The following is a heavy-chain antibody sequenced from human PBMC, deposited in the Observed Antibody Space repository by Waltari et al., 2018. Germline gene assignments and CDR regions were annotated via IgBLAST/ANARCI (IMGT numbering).Heavy chain of an antibody. CDR1: GDSITSHTYY. D-gene: IGHD2-15*01. Sequence: QLQLQESGPGLVKPSETLSLTCSVSGDSITSHTYYWGWVRQPPGKGLVWIGSISYRGSTDYTPSLQSRVTISIVTSKNQFSLKLSSVTAADTAVYYCASYCTGGRCHSDYWGQGTLVTVSS. J-gene: IGHJ4*02. V-gene: IGHV4-39*01. CDR2: ISYRGST. CDR3: ASYCTGGRCHSDY.